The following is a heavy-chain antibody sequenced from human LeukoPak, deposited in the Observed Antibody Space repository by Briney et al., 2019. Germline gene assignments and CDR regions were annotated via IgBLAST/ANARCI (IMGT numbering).Heavy chain of an antibody. CDR2: IYYSGST. Sequence: SETLSLTCTVSGGSISSGGYYWSWIRQPPGKGLEWIGYIYYSGSTNYNPSLKSRVTISVDTSKNQFSLKLSSVTAADTAVYYCARHVDISDDSSGYDAFDIWGQGTMVTVSS. V-gene: IGHV4-61*08. CDR1: GGSISSGGYY. J-gene: IGHJ3*02. CDR3: ARHVDISDDSSGYDAFDI. D-gene: IGHD3-22*01.